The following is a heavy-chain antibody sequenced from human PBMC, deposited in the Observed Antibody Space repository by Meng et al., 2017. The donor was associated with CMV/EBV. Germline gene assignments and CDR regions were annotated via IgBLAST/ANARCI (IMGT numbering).Heavy chain of an antibody. J-gene: IGHJ6*02. V-gene: IGHV1-69*05. Sequence: SAMVSCNASCGIFISYAISWLRQAPGQGLEWMGGIIPILGTANYAQKFQGRVTITTDESTSTAYMELSSLRSDDTAVYYCARDVPAAISGSYYYYYGMDVWGQGTTVTVSS. D-gene: IGHD2-2*01. CDR3: ARDVPAAISGSYYYYYGMDV. CDR2: IIPILGTA. CDR1: CGIFISYA.